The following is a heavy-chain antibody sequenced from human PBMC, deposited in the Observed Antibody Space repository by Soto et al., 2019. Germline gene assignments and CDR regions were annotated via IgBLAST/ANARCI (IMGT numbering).Heavy chain of an antibody. Sequence: GGSLRLSCEASGFKFSSYGMHWVRQAPGKGLEWVAVISYDGSNKYYADSVKGRFTISRDNSKNTLYLQMNSLRAEDTAVYYCAKDHIAAAYGMDVWGQGTTVTVCS. V-gene: IGHV3-30*18. CDR3: AKDHIAAAYGMDV. CDR1: GFKFSSYG. D-gene: IGHD6-13*01. J-gene: IGHJ6*02. CDR2: ISYDGSNK.